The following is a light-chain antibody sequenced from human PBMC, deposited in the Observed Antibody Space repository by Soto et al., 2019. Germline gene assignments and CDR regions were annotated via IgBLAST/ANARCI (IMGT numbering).Light chain of an antibody. CDR3: HQVNRYPHT. Sequence: DIQLSQSPSFLSASVGDRITITCRASQGIYSYLAWYQQKPGRAPSLLIYAASTLQIGVPSRFSCSGSGTEFTLTINSLQPEDFATFYCHQVNRYPHTFGAGTKV. CDR1: QGIYSY. V-gene: IGKV1-9*01. J-gene: IGKJ4*01. CDR2: AAS.